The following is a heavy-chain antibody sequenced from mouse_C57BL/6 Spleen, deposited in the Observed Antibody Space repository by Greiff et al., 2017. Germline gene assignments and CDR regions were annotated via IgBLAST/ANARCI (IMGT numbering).Heavy chain of an antibody. CDR3: ARRGAGYYDYDGAY. CDR2: IYPRSGNT. CDR1: GYTFTSYG. D-gene: IGHD2-4*01. J-gene: IGHJ3*01. Sequence: VKLVESGAELARPGASVKLSCKASGYTFTSYGISWVKQRTGQGLEWIGEIYPRSGNTYYNEKFKGKATLTADKSSSTAYIELRSLTSEDSAVYFCARRGAGYYDYDGAYWGQGTLVTVSA. V-gene: IGHV1-81*01.